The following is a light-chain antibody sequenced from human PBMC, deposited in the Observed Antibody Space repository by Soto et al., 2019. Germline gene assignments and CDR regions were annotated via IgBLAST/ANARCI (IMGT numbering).Light chain of an antibody. J-gene: IGKJ1*01. V-gene: IGKV3-11*01. CDR2: DAS. CDR3: PVREVWPS. Sequence: IVLTQSPATLSLSPGERAALSCRASQSVSTSLAWYQHKPGQAPRLFIYDASKRAPGIPARFSGSGSGTDFTLTISSLQPEDFAVYYCPVREVWPSFAQETKVHIK. CDR1: QSVSTS.